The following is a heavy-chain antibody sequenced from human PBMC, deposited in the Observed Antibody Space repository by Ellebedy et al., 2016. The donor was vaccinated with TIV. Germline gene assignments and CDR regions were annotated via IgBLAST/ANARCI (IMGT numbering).Heavy chain of an antibody. CDR1: GFDFSRYG. CDR2: IGASGTST. J-gene: IGHJ4*02. CDR3: AKWGYRGSLIALDY. V-gene: IGHV3-23*01. D-gene: IGHD1-26*01. Sequence: GGSLRLXCAASGFDFSRYGTSWVRQAPGKGLQWVSSIGASGTSTYYADSVRGRFTISRDSSKNTLHLQMNSLRAEDTAVYYCAKWGYRGSLIALDYWGQGTMVTVSS.